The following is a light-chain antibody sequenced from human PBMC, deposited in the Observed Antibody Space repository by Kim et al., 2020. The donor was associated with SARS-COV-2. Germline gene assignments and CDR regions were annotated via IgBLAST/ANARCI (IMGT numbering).Light chain of an antibody. J-gene: IGKJ2*01. Sequence: PGERATHSCRASQSVTSTYLAWYQQKPGQAPRLLIYGASNRATGIPDRFSGSGSGTEFTLAISRLEPEDFAMYYCQHYGNSPPMYTFGQGTKLEI. V-gene: IGKV3-20*01. CDR2: GAS. CDR3: QHYGNSPPMYT. CDR1: QSVTSTY.